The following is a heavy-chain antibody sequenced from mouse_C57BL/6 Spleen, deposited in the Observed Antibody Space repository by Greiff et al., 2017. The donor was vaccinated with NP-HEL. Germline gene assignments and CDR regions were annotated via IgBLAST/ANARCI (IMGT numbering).Heavy chain of an antibody. CDR2: ISDGGSYT. J-gene: IGHJ3*01. V-gene: IGHV5-4*03. D-gene: IGHD3-2*02. CDR1: GFTFSSYA. Sequence: DVKLVESGGGLVKPGGSLKLSCAASGFTFSSYAMAWVRQTPEKRLEWVATISDGGSYTYYPDNVKGRFTISIDNAKNNLYLQMSHLKSEDTAMYYCAAAQATVAWFAYWGQGTLVTVSA. CDR3: AAAQATVAWFAY.